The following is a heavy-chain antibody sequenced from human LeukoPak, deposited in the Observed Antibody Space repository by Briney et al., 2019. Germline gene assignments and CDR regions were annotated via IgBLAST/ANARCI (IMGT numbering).Heavy chain of an antibody. J-gene: IGHJ3*02. Sequence: PSETLSLTCTVSGGSISSGDCYWSWIRQPPGKGLEWIGYIYYSGSTYYNPSLKSRVTISVDTSKNQFSLKLSSVTAADTAVYYCARTYGDYVVFDIWGQGTMVTVSS. CDR2: IYYSGST. CDR3: ARTYGDYVVFDI. V-gene: IGHV4-30-4*01. CDR1: GGSISSGDCY. D-gene: IGHD4-17*01.